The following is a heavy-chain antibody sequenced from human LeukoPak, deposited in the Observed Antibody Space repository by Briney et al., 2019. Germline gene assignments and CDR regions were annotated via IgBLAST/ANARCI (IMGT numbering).Heavy chain of an antibody. V-gene: IGHV3-48*02. D-gene: IGHD1-26*01. Sequence: PGGSLRLSCAASGFTFSSYSMNWVRQAPGKGLEWVSYIVSSGSTIYYADSVKGRFTISRDNAKNSLYLQMNSLRDEDTAVYYCARGPLGWSDYWGQGTLVTVTS. CDR1: GFTFSSYS. CDR3: ARGPLGWSDY. CDR2: IVSSGSTI. J-gene: IGHJ4*02.